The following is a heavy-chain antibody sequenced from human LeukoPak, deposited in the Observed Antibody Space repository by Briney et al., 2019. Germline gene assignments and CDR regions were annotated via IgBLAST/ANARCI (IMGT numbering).Heavy chain of an antibody. V-gene: IGHV3-20*04. Sequence: GGSLRLSCAASGFTFDDYGMSWVRQAPGKGLEWVATIDWNGDNTAYADSVKGRFTISRDNAKNSLYLQMNSLRAEDTALYYCASDVTLIVTFIGDAFDIWSQGTMVTVSS. CDR1: GFTFDDYG. J-gene: IGHJ3*02. CDR2: IDWNGDNT. D-gene: IGHD3-22*01. CDR3: ASDVTLIVTFIGDAFDI.